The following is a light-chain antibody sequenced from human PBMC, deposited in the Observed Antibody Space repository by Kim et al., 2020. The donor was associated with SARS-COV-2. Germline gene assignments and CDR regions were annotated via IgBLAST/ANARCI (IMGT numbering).Light chain of an antibody. CDR3: CSYAGGYSWM. CDR1: SSDVGGYDY. V-gene: IGLV2-11*01. J-gene: IGLJ3*02. Sequence: QSALTQPRSVYGSPGQSVAISCTGTSSDVGGYDYVTWYKHHPGEAPKVVIHDVTRRPSGVPDRFSGSKSGNTASLTISGLQPEDEADYYCCSYAGGYSWMFGGGTKLTVL. CDR2: DVT.